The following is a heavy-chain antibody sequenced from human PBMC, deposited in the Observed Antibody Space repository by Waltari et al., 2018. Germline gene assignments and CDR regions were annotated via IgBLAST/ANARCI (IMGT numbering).Heavy chain of an antibody. CDR2: IYYTGGT. D-gene: IGHD6-19*01. Sequence: QVLLQESGPGLVKPSETLSLTCTVSGGSISGYYWSWIRQPPGKGLEWIGNIYYTGGTTYNPALRSRLIMSVATSKNQFSLRLSSVTAADTAVYYCVSWPGASGWFDPWGQGTMVTVSS. CDR1: GGSISGYY. V-gene: IGHV4-59*12. CDR3: VSWPGASGWFDP. J-gene: IGHJ5*02.